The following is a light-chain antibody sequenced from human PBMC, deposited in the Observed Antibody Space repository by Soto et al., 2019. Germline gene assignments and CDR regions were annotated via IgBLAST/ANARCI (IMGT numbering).Light chain of an antibody. CDR2: AAS. J-gene: IGKJ4*01. CDR3: LQDFHFPLS. Sequence: AIQMTQSPSSLSASVGDRVTITCRASQGIGNDLAWYQQKPGKAPKLLIYAASTLQSGVPSRFSGSGSGTDFTLTISKLQPGDLASYYCLQDFHFPLSFGGGTKVEIK. V-gene: IGKV1-6*02. CDR1: QGIGND.